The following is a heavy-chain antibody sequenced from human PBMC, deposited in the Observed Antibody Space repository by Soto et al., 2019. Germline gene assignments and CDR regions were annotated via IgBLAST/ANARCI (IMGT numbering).Heavy chain of an antibody. CDR3: AKEEYSSSSGYYYYGMDV. D-gene: IGHD6-6*01. V-gene: IGHV3-23*01. CDR2: ISGSGGST. CDR1: GFTFSSYA. Sequence: GGSLRLSCAASGFTFSSYAMSWVRQAPGKGLEWVSAISGSGGSTYYADSVKGRFTISRDNSKNTLYLQMNSLRAEDTAVYYCAKEEYSSSSGYYYYGMDVWGQGTTVTVSS. J-gene: IGHJ6*02.